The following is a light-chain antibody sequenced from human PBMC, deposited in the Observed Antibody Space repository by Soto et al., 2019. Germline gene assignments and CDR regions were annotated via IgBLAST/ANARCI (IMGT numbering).Light chain of an antibody. CDR2: EAS. CDR1: QSISNY. CDR3: HPRSNWPPMYS. Sequence: EIVLTQSPATLSLSPGERATLACRASQSISNYLAWYQQKPGQAPRLLIYEASNRSTGIPARFSGSGSGTDFTLTIRSLEPEDFAVYYCHPRSNWPPMYSFGQGTKLEIK. V-gene: IGKV3-11*01. J-gene: IGKJ2*03.